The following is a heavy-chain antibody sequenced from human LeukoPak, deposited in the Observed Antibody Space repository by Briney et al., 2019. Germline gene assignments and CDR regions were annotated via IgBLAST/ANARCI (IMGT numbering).Heavy chain of an antibody. CDR1: GFTFSSYA. Sequence: SGRSLRLSCAASGFTFSSYAMHWVRQAPGKGLEWVAVISNDGVYKYYAESMKGRFTISRDNSKNTLYLQMNSLRDEDTAVYSCARGPRGSGYMDFWGKGTAVTASS. D-gene: IGHD3-10*01. CDR2: ISNDGVYK. V-gene: IGHV3-30*04. J-gene: IGHJ6*03. CDR3: ARGPRGSGYMDF.